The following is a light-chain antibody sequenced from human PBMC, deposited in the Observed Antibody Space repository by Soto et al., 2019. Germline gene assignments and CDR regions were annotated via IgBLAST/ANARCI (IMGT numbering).Light chain of an antibody. Sequence: EIVLTQSPGTLSLSPGERAARSCRASRSLSTTSLAWYQQRPCQAPRLLIYHVSSRATGVPDRLSGSGSGTDFTLTINRLEPDDFAVSYCAPYGSSRRTFGQGTEVAI. V-gene: IGKV3-20*01. J-gene: IGKJ1*01. CDR3: APYGSSRRT. CDR1: RSLSTTS. CDR2: HVS.